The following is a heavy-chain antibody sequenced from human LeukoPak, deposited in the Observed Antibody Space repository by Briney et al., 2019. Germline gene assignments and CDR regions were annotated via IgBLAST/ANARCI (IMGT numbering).Heavy chain of an antibody. V-gene: IGHV1-2*02. D-gene: IGHD1-26*01. CDR3: GRDRRELQDLYFDY. J-gene: IGHJ4*02. CDR1: GYTFTGYY. CDR2: INPNSGGT. Sequence: GASVKVSCKASGYTFTGYYMHWVRQAPGQGLEWMGWINPNSGGTNYAQKFQGRVTMTRDTSISTAYMELSRLRSDDTAVYYCGRDRRELQDLYFDYWGQGTLVTVSS.